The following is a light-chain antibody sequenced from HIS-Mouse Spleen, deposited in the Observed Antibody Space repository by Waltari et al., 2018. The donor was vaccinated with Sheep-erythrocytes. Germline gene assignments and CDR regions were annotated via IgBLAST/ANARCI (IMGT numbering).Light chain of an antibody. J-gene: IGLJ1*01. V-gene: IGLV1-44*01. CDR2: SNK. CDR3: AAWDDSLNGYV. CDR1: SANIGSNT. Sequence: QSVLTQPPSASGTPGQRVTISCSGSSANIGSNTVNWYQQIPGTAPKLLIYSNKQRPSGVPDRCSGSKSGTSAALAISGLQSEDEADYYCAAWDDSLNGYVFGTGTKVTVL.